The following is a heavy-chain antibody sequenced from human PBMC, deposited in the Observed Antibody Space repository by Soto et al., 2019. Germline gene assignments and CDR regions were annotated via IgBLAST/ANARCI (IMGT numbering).Heavy chain of an antibody. D-gene: IGHD3-22*01. J-gene: IGHJ3*02. Sequence: LRLSCAASGFTFSSYAMHWVRQAPGKGLEWVAVISYDGSNKYYADSVKGRFTISRDNSKNTLYLQMNSLRAEDTAVYYCARGRRLYCYDSSGQRDAFDIWGQGTMVTVSS. CDR2: ISYDGSNK. CDR3: ARGRRLYCYDSSGQRDAFDI. CDR1: GFTFSSYA. V-gene: IGHV3-30-3*01.